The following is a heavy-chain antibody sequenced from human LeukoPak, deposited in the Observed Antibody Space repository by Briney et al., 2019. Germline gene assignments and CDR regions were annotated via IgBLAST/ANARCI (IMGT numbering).Heavy chain of an antibody. V-gene: IGHV1-69*01. CDR3: ARGIDGGSYSDH. CDR1: GGTFSSYA. Sequence: SVKASCKASGGTFSSYAISWVRQAPGQRLEWMGGIIPIFGTANYAQKFQGRVTITADESTSTAYMELSSLRSEDTAVYYCARGIDGGSYSDHWGQGTLVTVSS. J-gene: IGHJ4*02. CDR2: IIPIFGTA. D-gene: IGHD1-26*01.